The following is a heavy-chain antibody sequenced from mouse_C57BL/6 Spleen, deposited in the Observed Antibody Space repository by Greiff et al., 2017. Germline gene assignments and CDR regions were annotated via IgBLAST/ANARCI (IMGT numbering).Heavy chain of an antibody. Sequence: EVQLQQSVAELVRPGASVKLFCTASGFNIKNIYMHWVKQRPEQGLEWIGRIDPANGNTKYAPNFQGKATITADTSSNTAYLQLSCLTSEDTAIYYWARTTTVPYMNYWGQGASGTGSS. CDR3: ARTTTVPYMNY. D-gene: IGHD1-1*01. CDR2: IDPANGNT. CDR1: GFNIKNIY. J-gene: IGHJ4*01. V-gene: IGHV14-3*01.